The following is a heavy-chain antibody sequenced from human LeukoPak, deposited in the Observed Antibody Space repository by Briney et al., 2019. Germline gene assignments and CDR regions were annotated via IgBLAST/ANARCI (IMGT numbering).Heavy chain of an antibody. D-gene: IGHD3-10*01. CDR1: GGSIRSY. V-gene: IGHV4-4*07. J-gene: IGHJ5*02. CDR3: ARDSGTTGEVKFDP. Sequence: PSETLSLTCTVSGGSIRSYWSWIRQPAGKGLEWIGRIYGSGSTDYNPSLKRRVTMSIDTSKNQFSLNLISVSAADTAVYYCARDSGTTGEVKFDPGGQGTLVTVSS. CDR2: IYGSGST.